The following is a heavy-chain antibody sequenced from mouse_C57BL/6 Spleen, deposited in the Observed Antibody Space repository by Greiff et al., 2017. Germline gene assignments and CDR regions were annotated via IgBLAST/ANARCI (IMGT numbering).Heavy chain of an antibody. J-gene: IGHJ2*01. CDR1: GFNIKDYY. Sequence: EVKLMESGAELVRPGASVKLSCTASGFNIKDYYMHWVKQRPEQGLEWIGRIDPEAGDTAYAPKFQGKATMTADTSSNTAYLQLSSLTSEDTAVYYFTTYSYGSSHYYFDYWGQGTTLTVSS. V-gene: IGHV14-1*01. CDR3: TTYSYGSSHYYFDY. D-gene: IGHD1-1*01. CDR2: IDPEAGDT.